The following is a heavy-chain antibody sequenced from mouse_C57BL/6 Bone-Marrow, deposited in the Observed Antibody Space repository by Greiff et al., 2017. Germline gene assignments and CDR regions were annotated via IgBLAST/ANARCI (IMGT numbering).Heavy chain of an antibody. Sequence: VQGVESGAELMKPGASVKLSCKATGYTFTGYWIEWVKQRPGHGLEWIGEILPGSGSTNYNEKFKGKATFTADTSSNTAYMQLSSLTTEDSAIYYCAREDGYYVPYYYAMDYWGQGTSVTVSS. D-gene: IGHD2-3*01. CDR1: GYTFTGYW. CDR3: AREDGYYVPYYYAMDY. J-gene: IGHJ4*01. CDR2: ILPGSGST. V-gene: IGHV1-9*01.